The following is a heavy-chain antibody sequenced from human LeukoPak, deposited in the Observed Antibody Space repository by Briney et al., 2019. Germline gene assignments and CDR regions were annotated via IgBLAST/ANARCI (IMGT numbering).Heavy chain of an antibody. CDR1: GFPFSNYA. V-gene: IGHV3-23*01. Sequence: PGGSLRLSCAVSGFPFSNYAMTWVRQAPGKGLERVSGISDSGDRTYYADSVKGRFTISRDNSKNMLYLQMNSLRVEDTALYYCAKGLGTSGYHDYWGQGTLVTVSS. J-gene: IGHJ4*02. CDR2: ISDSGDRT. D-gene: IGHD3-22*01. CDR3: AKGLGTSGYHDY.